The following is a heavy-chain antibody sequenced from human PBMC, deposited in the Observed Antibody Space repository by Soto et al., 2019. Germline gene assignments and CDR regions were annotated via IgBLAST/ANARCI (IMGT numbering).Heavy chain of an antibody. CDR3: ARDLSLDYGDYQSGLDY. CDR1: GYTFTSYG. V-gene: IGHV1-18*01. J-gene: IGHJ4*02. Sequence: GASVKVSCKASGYTFTSYGISWVRQAPGQGLEWMGWISAYNGNTNYAQKLQGRVTMTTDTSTSTAYMELRSLRSDDTAVYYCARDLSLDYGDYQSGLDYWGQGTLVTVS. D-gene: IGHD4-17*01. CDR2: ISAYNGNT.